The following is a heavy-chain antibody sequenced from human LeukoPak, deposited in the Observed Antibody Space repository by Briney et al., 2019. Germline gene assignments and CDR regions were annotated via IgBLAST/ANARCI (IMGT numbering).Heavy chain of an antibody. D-gene: IGHD1-26*01. CDR2: IYYSGSA. J-gene: IGHJ6*03. V-gene: IGHV4-59*08. Sequence: SETLSLTCTVSGGSISSYYWSWIRQPPGKGLEWIGYIYYSGSANYNASLKSRVTISVDTSKNQFSLKLSSVTAADTAVYYCARTGAGYYYYYMDVWGKGTTVTVSS. CDR3: ARTGAGYYYYYMDV. CDR1: GGSISSYY.